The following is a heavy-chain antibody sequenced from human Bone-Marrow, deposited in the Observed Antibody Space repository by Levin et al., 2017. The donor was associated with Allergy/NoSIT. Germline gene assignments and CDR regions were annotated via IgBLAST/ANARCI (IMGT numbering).Heavy chain of an antibody. D-gene: IGHD2-21*02. CDR3: ARNVPVTANGY. CDR1: GFTVSNNY. Sequence: ASVKVSCAASGFTVSNNYMSWVRQAPGKGLEWVSLIYSAGVTHYADSVRGRFTISRDSSKNTRYLQMNSLRAEDTAMYYCARNVPVTANGYWGQGTLVTVSS. V-gene: IGHV3-66*01. CDR2: IYSAGVT. J-gene: IGHJ4*02.